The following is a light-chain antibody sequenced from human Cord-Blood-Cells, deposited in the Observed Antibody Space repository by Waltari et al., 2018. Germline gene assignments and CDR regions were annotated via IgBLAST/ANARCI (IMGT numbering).Light chain of an antibody. V-gene: IGLV2-14*03. J-gene: IGLJ3*02. CDR2: DVS. CDR1: SSNGGGYNY. Sequence: QSALTQPASVSGSPGQSITISCTGTSSNGGGYNYVYRYQQPPGKAPNLMIYDVSNRPSGFSHRFSGSKSGNTASLTISGLQAEDEADYYCSSYTSSSTRLFGGGTKLTVL. CDR3: SSYTSSSTRL.